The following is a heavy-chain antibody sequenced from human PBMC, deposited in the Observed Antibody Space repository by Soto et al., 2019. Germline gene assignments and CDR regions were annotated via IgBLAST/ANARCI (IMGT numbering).Heavy chain of an antibody. CDR2: ISAYNGNT. CDR3: ARDPRRIAAAGTSGGNYYYYYGMDV. V-gene: IGHV1-18*04. D-gene: IGHD6-13*01. Sequence: QVQLVQSGAEVKKPGASVKVSCKASGYTFTSYGISWVRQAPGQGLEWMGWISAYNGNTNYAQKLQGRVTMTTDTSTSTAYMEMRSLRSDDTAVYYCARDPRRIAAAGTSGGNYYYYYGMDVWGQGTTVTVSS. CDR1: GYTFTSYG. J-gene: IGHJ6*02.